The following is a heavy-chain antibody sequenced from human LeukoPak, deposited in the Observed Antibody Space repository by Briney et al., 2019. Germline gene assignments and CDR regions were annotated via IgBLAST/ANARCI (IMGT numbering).Heavy chain of an antibody. CDR1: GFTFSTYW. V-gene: IGHV3-53*01. CDR2: IYSGGST. Sequence: GGSLRLSCAASGFTFSTYWMSWVRQAPGKGLEWVSVIYSGGSTYYADSVKGRFTISRDNSKNTLYLQMNSLRAEDTAVYYCARESEDYGPFDYWGQGTLVTVSS. D-gene: IGHD4-17*01. CDR3: ARESEDYGPFDY. J-gene: IGHJ4*02.